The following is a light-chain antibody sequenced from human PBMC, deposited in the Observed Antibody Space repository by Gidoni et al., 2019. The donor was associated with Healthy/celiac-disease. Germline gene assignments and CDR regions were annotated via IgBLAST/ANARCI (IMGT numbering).Light chain of an antibody. CDR2: AAS. Sequence: DIQMTQSPSSLSASVGDRVTITCRASQSISSDLNWYQQKPGKAPKLLIYAASRLQSGVPSRFSGSGSGTDFTLTISSMQPEDFATYYCQQSYSTPRYTFGQGTKLEIK. CDR3: QQSYSTPRYT. J-gene: IGKJ2*01. V-gene: IGKV1-39*01. CDR1: QSISSD.